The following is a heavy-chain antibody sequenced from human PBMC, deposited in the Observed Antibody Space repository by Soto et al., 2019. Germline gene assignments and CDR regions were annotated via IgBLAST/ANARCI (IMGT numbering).Heavy chain of an antibody. CDR2: IRSKANSYAT. V-gene: IGHV3-73*01. CDR3: SSGITVAGT. CDR1: GFTFSDST. Sequence: QPGGSLRLSCAASGFTFSDSTMHWVRQASGKGLEWVGRIRSKANSYATGYAASVKGRFTISRDDSKNTAYLQMNSLKTDDTAVYYCSSGITVAGTWGQGTLVTVSS. D-gene: IGHD6-19*01. J-gene: IGHJ4*02.